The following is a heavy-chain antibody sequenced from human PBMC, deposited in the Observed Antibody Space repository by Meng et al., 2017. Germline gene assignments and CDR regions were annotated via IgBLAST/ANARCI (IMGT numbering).Heavy chain of an antibody. Sequence: QVQLQESGPGRVKPSQTLSLTCTVSGGSVGSGNYYWSWIRQPPGKGLEWIGYIVYSGSTTYNPSLKTRVTISVDTSKNQFSLKLTSVTAADTAVYFCVRDVGGDYETLFDYWGQGTLVTVSS. CDR2: IVYSGST. CDR3: VRDVGGDYETLFDY. V-gene: IGHV4-61*01. D-gene: IGHD4-17*01. CDR1: GGSVGSGNYY. J-gene: IGHJ4*02.